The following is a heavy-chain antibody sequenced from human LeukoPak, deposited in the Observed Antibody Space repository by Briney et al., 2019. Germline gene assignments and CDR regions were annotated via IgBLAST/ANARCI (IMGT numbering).Heavy chain of an antibody. CDR3: ARGRSSSWYYYYYMDV. J-gene: IGHJ6*03. V-gene: IGHV4-34*01. D-gene: IGHD6-13*01. Sequence: SETLSLTCAVYGGSFSGYYWSWICQPPGKGLEWIGEINHSGSTNYNPSLKSRVTISVDTSKNQFSLKLSSVTAADTAVYYCARGRSSSWYYYYYMDVWGKGTTVTVSS. CDR1: GGSFSGYY. CDR2: INHSGST.